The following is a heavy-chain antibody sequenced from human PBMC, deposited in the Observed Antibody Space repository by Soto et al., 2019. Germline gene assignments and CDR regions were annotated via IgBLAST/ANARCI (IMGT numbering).Heavy chain of an antibody. J-gene: IGHJ6*02. CDR1: GFTFSSYG. V-gene: IGHV3-33*01. CDR2: IWYDGSNK. Sequence: QVQLVESGGGVVQPGRSLRLSCAASGFTFSSYGMHWVRQAPGKGLEWVAVIWYDGSNKYYADSVKGRFTISRDNSKNXLYLQMNSLRAEDTAVYYCARERSIAARPPYGMDVWGQGTTVTVSS. CDR3: ARERSIAARPPYGMDV. D-gene: IGHD6-6*01.